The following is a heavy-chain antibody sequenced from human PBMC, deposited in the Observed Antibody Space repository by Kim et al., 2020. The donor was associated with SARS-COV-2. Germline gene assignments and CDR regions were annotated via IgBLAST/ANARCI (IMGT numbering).Heavy chain of an antibody. J-gene: IGHJ5*02. CDR3: ARVEKGYDILTGYSVSRWFDP. V-gene: IGHV3-11*04. CDR1: GFTFSDYY. Sequence: GGSLRLSCAASGFTFSDYYMSWIRQAPGKGLEWVSYISSSGSTIYYADSVKGRFTISRDNAKNSLYLQMNSLRAEDTAVYYCARVEKGYDILTGYSVSRWFDPWGQGTLVTVSS. CDR2: ISSSGSTI. D-gene: IGHD3-9*01.